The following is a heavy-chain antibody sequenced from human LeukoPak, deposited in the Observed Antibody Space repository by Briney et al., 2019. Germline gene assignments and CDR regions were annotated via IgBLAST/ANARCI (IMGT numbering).Heavy chain of an antibody. CDR2: IYYSGST. D-gene: IGHD4-17*01. Sequence: TSETLSLTCTVSGGSISSSSYYWGWIRQPPGKGLEWIGSIYYSGSTYYNPSLKSRVTISVDTSKNQFSLKLSSVTAADTAVYYCARANGDYVAFDIWGQGTMVTVSS. V-gene: IGHV4-39*01. CDR3: ARANGDYVAFDI. J-gene: IGHJ3*02. CDR1: GGSISSSSYY.